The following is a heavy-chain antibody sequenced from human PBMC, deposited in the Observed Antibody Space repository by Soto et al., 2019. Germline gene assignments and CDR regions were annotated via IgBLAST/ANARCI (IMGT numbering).Heavy chain of an antibody. CDR1: GGSISSGGYY. Sequence: SETLSLTCTVSGGSISSGGYYWSWIRQHPGKGLEWIGYIYYSGSTYYNPSLKSRVNISVDTSKNQFSLKLSSVTAADTAVYYCARDPSRNWFDPWGQGTLVTVSS. CDR3: ARDPSRNWFDP. J-gene: IGHJ5*02. V-gene: IGHV4-31*03. CDR2: IYYSGST. D-gene: IGHD2-2*01.